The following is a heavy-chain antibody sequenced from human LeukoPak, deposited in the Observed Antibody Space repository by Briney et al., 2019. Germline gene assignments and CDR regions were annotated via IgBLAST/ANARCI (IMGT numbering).Heavy chain of an antibody. D-gene: IGHD3-10*01. Sequence: SETLSLTCTVSGGSISSYYWSWIRQPPGKGLEWIGYIYYSGSTNYNPSLKSRVTISVDTSKNQFSLKLSSETAADTAVYYCARGSLWFGEFTLAYWGQGTLVTVSS. V-gene: IGHV4-59*01. CDR2: IYYSGST. CDR3: ARGSLWFGEFTLAY. CDR1: GGSISSYY. J-gene: IGHJ4*02.